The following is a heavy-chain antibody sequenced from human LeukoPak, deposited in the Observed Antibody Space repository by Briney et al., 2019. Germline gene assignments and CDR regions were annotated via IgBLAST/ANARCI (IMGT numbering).Heavy chain of an antibody. J-gene: IGHJ6*02. V-gene: IGHV4-61*08. CDR1: GGSISSGGYY. D-gene: IGHD6-19*01. CDR3: AREGSGWHRGTDYYYYYGMDV. Sequence: PSETLSLTCTVSGGSISSGGYYWSWIRQHPGKGLEWIGYIYYSGSTNYNPSLKSRVTISVDTSKNQFSLKLSSVTAADTAVYYCAREGSGWHRGTDYYYYYGMDVWGQGTTVTVSS. CDR2: IYYSGST.